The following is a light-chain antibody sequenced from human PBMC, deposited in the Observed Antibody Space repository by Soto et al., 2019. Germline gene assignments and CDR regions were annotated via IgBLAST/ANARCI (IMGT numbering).Light chain of an antibody. CDR2: DVS. CDR1: SSDVGGYNY. Sequence: QSALTQPASVSGSPVQSITISCTGTSSDVGGYNYVSWYQQHPGKAPKLMIYDVSNRPSGVSNRFSGSKSGNTASLTISGLQAEDEADYYCSSYTSSSTLEVFGTGTKLTVL. CDR3: SSYTSSSTLEV. J-gene: IGLJ1*01. V-gene: IGLV2-14*01.